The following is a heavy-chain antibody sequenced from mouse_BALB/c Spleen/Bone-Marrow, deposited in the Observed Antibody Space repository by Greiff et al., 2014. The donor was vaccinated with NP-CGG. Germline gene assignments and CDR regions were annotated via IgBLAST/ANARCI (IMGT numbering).Heavy chain of an antibody. V-gene: IGHV10-1*02. CDR3: VRQNYDYAWFAY. D-gene: IGHD2-4*01. Sequence: EVQVVESGGGLVQPKGSLKLSCAASGFTFNTYAMNWVRQAPGKGLEWVARIRSKSNNYATYYADSVKDRFTISRDDSQSMLYLQMNNVKTEDTAMYYCVRQNYDYAWFAYWGQGTLVTVSA. CDR2: IRSKSNNYAT. J-gene: IGHJ3*01. CDR1: GFTFNTYA.